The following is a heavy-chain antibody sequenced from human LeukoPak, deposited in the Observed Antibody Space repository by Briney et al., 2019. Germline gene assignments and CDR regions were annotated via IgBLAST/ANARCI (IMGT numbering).Heavy chain of an antibody. CDR2: ISYDGSNK. Sequence: GGSLRLSCAASGFTFSSYGMHWVRQAPGKGLEWVAVISYDGSNKYYADSVKGRFTIPRDNSKNTLYLQMNSLRAEDTAVYYCAKDADYGDYHDAFDIWGQGTMVTVSS. V-gene: IGHV3-30*18. CDR3: AKDADYGDYHDAFDI. J-gene: IGHJ3*02. D-gene: IGHD4-17*01. CDR1: GFTFSSYG.